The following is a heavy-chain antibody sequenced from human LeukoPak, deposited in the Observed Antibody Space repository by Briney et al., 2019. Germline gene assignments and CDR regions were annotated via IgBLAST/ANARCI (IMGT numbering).Heavy chain of an antibody. CDR3: AARYCTSSSCHSNFDY. V-gene: IGHV4-59*08. CDR2: NYYSDIT. J-gene: IGHJ4*02. CDR1: GDSITNYY. Sequence: SETLSLTCTVSGDSITNYYWNWIRQPPGRGLEWIGYNYYSDITNSNPSLDSRISISIDTSKNQLSLKLSSVTAADTAVYYCAARYCTSSSCHSNFDYWGQGTLVTVSS. D-gene: IGHD2-2*01.